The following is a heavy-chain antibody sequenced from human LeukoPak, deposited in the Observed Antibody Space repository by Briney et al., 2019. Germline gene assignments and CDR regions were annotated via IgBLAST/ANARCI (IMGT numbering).Heavy chain of an antibody. J-gene: IGHJ5*02. D-gene: IGHD2-2*01. Sequence: SETLSLTCAVSGYSISSGYYWGGIRQPRGKGLEWIATIYHSGSTYYNPSLKSRVTISVDTSKNQFSLKLSSVTAADTAVYYCARESCSSTSCSNWFDPWGQGTLVTVSS. CDR3: ARESCSSTSCSNWFDP. CDR1: GYSISSGYY. CDR2: IYHSGST. V-gene: IGHV4-38-2*02.